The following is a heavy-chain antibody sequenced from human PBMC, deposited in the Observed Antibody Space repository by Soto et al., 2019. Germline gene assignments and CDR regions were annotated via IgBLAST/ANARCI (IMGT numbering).Heavy chain of an antibody. D-gene: IGHD3-16*01. CDR1: GGSISSSSYY. V-gene: IGHV4-39*01. J-gene: IGHJ6*02. CDR3: ARHNGPLYVGYYYDMDV. CDR2: IYYSGYT. Sequence: QLQLQESGPGLEKPSETLSLTCTVSGGSISSSSYYWGWIRQPPGKGLEWIGSIYYSGYTYYNPSLKSRVTISVDTSKNQFSLKLSSVTAADTAVYYCARHNGPLYVGYYYDMDVWGQGTTVTVSS.